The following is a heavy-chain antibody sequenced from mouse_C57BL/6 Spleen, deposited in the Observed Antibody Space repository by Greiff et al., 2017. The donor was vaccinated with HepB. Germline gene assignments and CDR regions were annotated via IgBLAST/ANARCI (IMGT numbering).Heavy chain of an antibody. J-gene: IGHJ4*01. CDR2: ISSGSSTI. CDR3: ARPTVPFYYAMDY. D-gene: IGHD1-1*01. CDR1: GFTFSDYG. Sequence: DVMLVESGGGLVKPGGSLKLSCAASGFTFSDYGMHWVRQAPEKGLEWVAYISSGSSTIYYADTVKGRFTISRDNAKNTLFLQMTSLRSEDTAMYYCARPTVPFYYAMDYWGQGTSVTVSS. V-gene: IGHV5-17*01.